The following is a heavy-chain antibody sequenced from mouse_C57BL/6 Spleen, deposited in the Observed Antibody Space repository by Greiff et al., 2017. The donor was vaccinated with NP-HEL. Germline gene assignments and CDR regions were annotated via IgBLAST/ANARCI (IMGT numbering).Heavy chain of an antibody. CDR1: GFTFSDFY. Sequence: EVNLVESGGGLVQPGRSLRLSCATSGFTFSDFYMEWVRQAPGKGLEWIAASRNKANDYTTEYSASVKGRFIVTRDTSQSILYLQMNALRSEDTAIYYCARDRFMDYWGQGTSVTVSS. CDR2: SRNKANDYTT. V-gene: IGHV7-1*01. CDR3: ARDRFMDY. J-gene: IGHJ4*01.